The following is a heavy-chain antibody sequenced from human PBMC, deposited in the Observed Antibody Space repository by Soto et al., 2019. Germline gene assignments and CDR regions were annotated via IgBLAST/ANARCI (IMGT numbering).Heavy chain of an antibody. D-gene: IGHD2-15*01. V-gene: IGHV2-5*05. CDR1: GFSLSSTGVG. Sequence: QITVKESGPTLVKPTQTLTLTCTFSGFSLSSTGVGVAWIRQPPGKALEWLALIYWDDDERYGPSLRSRLTITKDTSKNQVVLTMTNVDPVDTATYCCTHKGGRGAGMDVWGQGTTVTVSS. CDR2: IYWDDDE. CDR3: THKGGRGAGMDV. J-gene: IGHJ6*02.